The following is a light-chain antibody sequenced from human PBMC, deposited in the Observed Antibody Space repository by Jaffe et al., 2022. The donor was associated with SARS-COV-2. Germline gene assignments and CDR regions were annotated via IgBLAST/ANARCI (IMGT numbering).Light chain of an antibody. CDR3: QQYSTYIS. Sequence: DIQMTQSPSTLSASVGDRVTITCRASQSISSWLAWYQQKPGKAPKLLVYKASTLDSGVPSRFSGSGSGTEFTLTISSLQPEDSATYYCQQYSTYISFGQGTRLEI. J-gene: IGKJ5*01. CDR2: KAS. V-gene: IGKV1-5*03. CDR1: QSISSW.